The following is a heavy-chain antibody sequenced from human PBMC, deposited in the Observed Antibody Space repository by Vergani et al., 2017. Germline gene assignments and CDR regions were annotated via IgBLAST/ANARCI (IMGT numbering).Heavy chain of an antibody. CDR3: AREGNTDGRSRGVDP. CDR1: GGSISSYY. CDR2: IYYSGST. J-gene: IGHJ5*02. D-gene: IGHD5-24*01. V-gene: IGHV4-59*01. Sequence: QVQLQESGPGLVKPSETLSLTCTVSGGSISSYYWNWIRQPPGKGLEWIGNIYYSGSTNYNPSLKSRVTISVDTSKNHFSLKLSSVTAADTAVYYCAREGNTDGRSRGVDPWGQGTLVTVSS.